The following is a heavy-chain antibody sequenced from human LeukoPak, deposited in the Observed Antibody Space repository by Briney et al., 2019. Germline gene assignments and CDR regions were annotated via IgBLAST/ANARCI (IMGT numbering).Heavy chain of an antibody. Sequence: GESLKISCKGSGYSFNSYWIGWVRQMPGKGLEWMGIIYPGDSDTRYSPSFQGQVTISADKSTNTAYLQWSSLKASDTAMYYCARLGTSSGWYGANYGMDVWGQGTTVTVSS. V-gene: IGHV5-51*01. CDR3: ARLGTSSGWYGANYGMDV. J-gene: IGHJ6*02. CDR1: GYSFNSYW. CDR2: IYPGDSDT. D-gene: IGHD6-19*01.